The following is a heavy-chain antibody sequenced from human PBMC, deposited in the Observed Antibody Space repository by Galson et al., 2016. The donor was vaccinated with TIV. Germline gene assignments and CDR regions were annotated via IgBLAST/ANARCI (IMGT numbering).Heavy chain of an antibody. CDR1: GFTVSSYH. V-gene: IGHV3-53*01. J-gene: IGHJ3*01. Sequence: SLRLSCAVSGFTVSSYHMSWVRQAPGKGLEWMSVIYTGGSAYYPDSVKGRFTISRDDSKNTLHLQMNSLTVEDTAVYYCARKDSSVHGDLRGAVDVWGQGTMVLVSS. CDR3: ARKDSSVHGDLRGAVDV. D-gene: IGHD4-17*01. CDR2: IYTGGSA.